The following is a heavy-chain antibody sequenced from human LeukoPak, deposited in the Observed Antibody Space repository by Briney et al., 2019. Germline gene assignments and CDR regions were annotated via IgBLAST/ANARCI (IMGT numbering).Heavy chain of an antibody. J-gene: IGHJ4*02. CDR3: ARHTTSATALDS. CDR2: ISGGGTNT. D-gene: IGHD1-26*01. V-gene: IGHV3-23*01. Sequence: GGSLRLSCAASGFTFSTSAMSWVRQAPGKGLEWVSGISGGGTNTYFRDSVRGRFTISRDNSKNTLYLQMNSLRAEDTALYYCARHTTSATALDSWGQGTLVIVSS. CDR1: GFTFSTSA.